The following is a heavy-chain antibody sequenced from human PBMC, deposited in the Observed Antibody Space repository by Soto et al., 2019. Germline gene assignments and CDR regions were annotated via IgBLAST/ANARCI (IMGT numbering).Heavy chain of an antibody. D-gene: IGHD3-10*01. V-gene: IGHV2-26*01. Sequence: QVTLKESGPVLVKPTETLTLTCTVSGFSLTNARMGVSWIRQPPGKALEWLAHIFSNDEKSYNTSLKSRLTISKVTSKSQVVLTMTNMDPVDTATYYCARTPRPLVWFGGDYYYFDYWGQGTLVTVYS. J-gene: IGHJ4*02. CDR2: IFSNDEK. CDR3: ARTPRPLVWFGGDYYYFDY. CDR1: GFSLTNARMG.